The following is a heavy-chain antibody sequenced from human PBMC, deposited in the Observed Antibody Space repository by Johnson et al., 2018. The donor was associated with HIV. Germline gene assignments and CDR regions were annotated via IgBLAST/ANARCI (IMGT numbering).Heavy chain of an antibody. V-gene: IGHV3-11*04. Sequence: QVQLVESGGGLVKPGGSLRLSCAASGFSFSDYYMSWVRQAPGKGLEWVSYISNTGATTYYADSVKGRFTISRDNSKNTLYLQMNSLRAEDTAVYYCAKGYSSSDAFDIWGQGTMVTVSS. J-gene: IGHJ3*02. CDR3: AKGYSSSDAFDI. CDR1: GFSFSDYY. D-gene: IGHD6-6*01. CDR2: ISNTGATT.